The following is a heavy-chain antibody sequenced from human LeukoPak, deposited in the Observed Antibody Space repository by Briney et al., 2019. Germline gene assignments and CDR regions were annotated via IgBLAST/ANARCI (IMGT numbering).Heavy chain of an antibody. CDR2: ISGSGGST. CDR3: AKDFVDYYDSSGFLYYFDY. D-gene: IGHD3-22*01. Sequence: GGSLRLSCAASGFTFSSYAMSWVRQAPGKGLEWVSAISGSGGSTYYADSVKGRFTISGDNSKNTLYLQMNSLRAEDTAVYYCAKDFVDYYDSSGFLYYFDYWGQGTLVTVSS. V-gene: IGHV3-23*01. CDR1: GFTFSSYA. J-gene: IGHJ4*02.